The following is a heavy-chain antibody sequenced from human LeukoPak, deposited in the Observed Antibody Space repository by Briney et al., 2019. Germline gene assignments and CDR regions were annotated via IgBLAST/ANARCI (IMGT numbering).Heavy chain of an antibody. CDR2: IHNSGSTI. CDR3: ARLGPVTKDHYCDY. Sequence: GGDVRLSGAGSGFTFSTYEMNWVRPGPGKGLEGVSYIHNSGSTIYYADSGKGRFTISRDNVKNSLYLQMNSLRGEDTAVYFCARLGPVTKDHYCDYWGQGTLVTVSS. D-gene: IGHD4-17*01. CDR1: GFTFSTYE. V-gene: IGHV3-48*03. J-gene: IGHJ4*02.